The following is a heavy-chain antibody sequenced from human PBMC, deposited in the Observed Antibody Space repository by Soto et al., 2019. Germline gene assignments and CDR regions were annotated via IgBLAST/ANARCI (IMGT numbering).Heavy chain of an antibody. CDR2: IRSKANSYAT. CDR3: TLLEPLRYYYGMDV. D-gene: IGHD1-1*01. J-gene: IGHJ6*02. Sequence: EVQLVESGGGLVQPGGSLKLSCAASGFTFSGSAMHWVRQASGKGLEWVGRIRSKANSYATAYAASVKGRFTISRDDSKNTAYLQMNGLKTEDTAVYYCTLLEPLRYYYGMDVWGQGTTVTVSS. CDR1: GFTFSGSA. V-gene: IGHV3-73*01.